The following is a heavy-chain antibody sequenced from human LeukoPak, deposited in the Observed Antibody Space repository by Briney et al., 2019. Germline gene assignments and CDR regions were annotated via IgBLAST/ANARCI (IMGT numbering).Heavy chain of an antibody. CDR2: IDAGNGDT. D-gene: IGHD2-2*01. V-gene: IGHV1-3*01. J-gene: IGHJ4*02. CDR3: ARGSTSDWPLDH. Sequence: GASVKVSCKASGYTFSDYSMHWVRQASGQRFEWTGWIDAGNGDTRYSQKFQGRVTITRDTSASTAYIELRSLRSEDTAMYYCARGSTSDWPLDHWGQETLVTISS. CDR1: GYTFSDYS.